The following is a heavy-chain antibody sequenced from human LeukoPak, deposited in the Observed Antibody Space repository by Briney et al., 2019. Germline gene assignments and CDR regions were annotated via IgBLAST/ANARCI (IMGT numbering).Heavy chain of an antibody. D-gene: IGHD1-26*01. V-gene: IGHV3-72*01. CDR3: ARVKGSGTWPLDI. J-gene: IGHJ3*02. Sequence: GGFLRLSCAASGFTFSDDYMDWVRQAPGEGLEWVGRTRNKAYSSTTEYAASVEGRFTISRVDSKNSLCLRMTRLTSDDTTVYFCARVKGSGTWPLDIWGQGTMVTVSS. CDR1: GFTFSDDY. CDR2: TRNKAYSSTT.